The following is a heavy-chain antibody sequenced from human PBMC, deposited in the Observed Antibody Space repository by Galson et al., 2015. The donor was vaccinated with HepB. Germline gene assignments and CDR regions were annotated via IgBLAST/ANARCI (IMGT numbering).Heavy chain of an antibody. CDR2: VGTAGDP. CDR3: ARSMVINLAFDT. V-gene: IGHV3-13*05. CDR1: GFTFSTYD. J-gene: IGHJ3*02. D-gene: IGHD3-22*01. Sequence: SLRLSCAASGFTFSTYDMHWVRQAPGKGLEWVSGVGTAGDPNYAGPVKGRFTISRENAKNSLYLQMNSLRDGDTAVYYCARSMVINLAFDTWGQGTMVTVSS.